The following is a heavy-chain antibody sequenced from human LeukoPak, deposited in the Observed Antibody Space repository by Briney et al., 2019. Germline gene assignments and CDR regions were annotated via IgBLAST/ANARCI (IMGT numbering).Heavy chain of an antibody. CDR1: GGSISSSSYY. J-gene: IGHJ5*02. Sequence: SSETLSLTCTVSGGSISSSSYYWGWIRQPLGRGLEWIGSIYYSGSTYYNPSLKSRVTISVDTSKNQFSLKLSSVTAADTAVYYCARDENGYNLWDWFDPWGQGTLVTVSS. D-gene: IGHD5-24*01. CDR2: IYYSGST. CDR3: ARDENGYNLWDWFDP. V-gene: IGHV4-39*07.